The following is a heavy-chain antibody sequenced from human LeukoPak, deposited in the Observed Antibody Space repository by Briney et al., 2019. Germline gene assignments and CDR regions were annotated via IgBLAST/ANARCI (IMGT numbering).Heavy chain of an antibody. V-gene: IGHV4-59*08. J-gene: IGHJ4*02. CDR3: ARVSPPAVAGTD. Sequence: SETLSLTCTVSGGSISSYYWSWIRQPPGKGLEWIGYIYYSGSTNYDPSLKSRVTISVDTSKNQFSLKLSSVTAADTAVYYCARVSPPAVAGTDWGQGTLVTVSS. CDR1: GGSISSYY. CDR2: IYYSGST. D-gene: IGHD6-19*01.